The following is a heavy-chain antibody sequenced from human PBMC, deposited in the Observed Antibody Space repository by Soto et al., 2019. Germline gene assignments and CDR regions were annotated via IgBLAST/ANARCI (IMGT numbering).Heavy chain of an antibody. V-gene: IGHV4-59*01. Sequence: QVQLQESGPGLVKPSETLSLTCTVSGGSISSYYWSWIRQPPGKGLEWIGYIYYSGSTNYNPSLKSRVTISVDTYKNQFSLKLSSVTAADTAVYYCARTYGSGKRWDFNWFDPWGQGTLVTVSS. CDR2: IYYSGST. D-gene: IGHD3-10*01. J-gene: IGHJ5*02. CDR3: ARTYGSGKRWDFNWFDP. CDR1: GGSISSYY.